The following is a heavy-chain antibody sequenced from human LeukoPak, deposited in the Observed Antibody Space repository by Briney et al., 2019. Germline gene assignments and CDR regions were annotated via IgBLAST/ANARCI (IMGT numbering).Heavy chain of an antibody. J-gene: IGHJ4*02. CDR3: ARQPNYGDFDY. CDR1: GGSFSGYY. D-gene: IGHD4-17*01. CDR2: INHSGST. V-gene: IGHV4-34*01. Sequence: SETLSLTCAVYGGSFSGYYWSWIRQPPGKGLEWIGEINHSGSTNYNPSLKSRVTISVDTSKNQFSLKLGSVTAADTAVYYCARQPNYGDFDYWGQGTLVTVSS.